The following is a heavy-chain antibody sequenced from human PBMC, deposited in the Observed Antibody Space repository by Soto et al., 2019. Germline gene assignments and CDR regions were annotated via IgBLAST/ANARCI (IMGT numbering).Heavy chain of an antibody. V-gene: IGHV3-7*05. J-gene: IGHJ6*02. D-gene: IGHD5-18*01. CDR2: INLDGSEK. CDR3: ARDGSTSCYSYDYHGMDV. Sequence: EVQLVESGGGLVQPGGSLRLSCAASGFTFRTYWLSWVRQVPGKGLEWLANINLDGSEKNYVDSMKGRFIIPRDNARNSLYLQISSLRAEDTALYYCARDGSTSCYSYDYHGMDVWGQGTTVTVSS. CDR1: GFTFRTYW.